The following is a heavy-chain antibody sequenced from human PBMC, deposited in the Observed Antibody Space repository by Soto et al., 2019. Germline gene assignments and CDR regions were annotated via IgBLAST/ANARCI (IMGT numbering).Heavy chain of an antibody. CDR1: GGSISSYY. Sequence: SETLSLTCTVSGGSISSYYWSWIRQPPGKGLEWIGYIYYSGSTNYNPSLKSRVTISVDTSKNQFSLKLSSVTAADTAVYYCARRHYYYYGMDVWGQGTTVTVSS. CDR2: IYYSGST. CDR3: ARRHYYYYGMDV. J-gene: IGHJ6*02. V-gene: IGHV4-59*01.